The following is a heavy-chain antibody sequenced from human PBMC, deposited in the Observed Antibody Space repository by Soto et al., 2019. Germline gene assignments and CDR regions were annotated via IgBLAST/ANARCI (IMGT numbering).Heavy chain of an antibody. D-gene: IGHD1-26*01. CDR1: GFTFTSYY. Sequence: QVQLVQSGTEVKKPGASVKVSCKASGFTFTSYYMHWVRQAPGQGLEWMGIINPSGGTTTYAQNFQDRVTMTRDTSTSTVYMELSSLRSEDTAVYYCAMRSTERAYYYMDVWGKGTTVTVSS. V-gene: IGHV1-46*03. J-gene: IGHJ6*03. CDR2: INPSGGTT. CDR3: AMRSTERAYYYMDV.